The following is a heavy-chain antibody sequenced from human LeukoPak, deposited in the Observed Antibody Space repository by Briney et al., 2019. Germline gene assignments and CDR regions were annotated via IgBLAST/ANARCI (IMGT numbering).Heavy chain of an antibody. CDR3: ARKAGGSNDY. CDR1: GGSFSGYY. D-gene: IGHD2-15*01. J-gene: IGHJ4*02. CDR2: INHSGST. V-gene: IGHV4-34*01. Sequence: SSETLSLTCAVYGGSFSGYYWSWIRQPPGKGLEWIGEINHSGSTNYNPSLKSRVTISVDTSKNQFSLKLSSVTAADTAVYYCARKAGGSNDYWGQGTLVTVSS.